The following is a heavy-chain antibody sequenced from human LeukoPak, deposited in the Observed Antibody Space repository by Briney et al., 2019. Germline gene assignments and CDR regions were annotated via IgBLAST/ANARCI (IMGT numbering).Heavy chain of an antibody. CDR3: ARGRGPQMYYFDY. D-gene: IGHD5-12*01. CDR2: IYHSGST. CDR1: GGSISSGGYS. Sequence: SQTLSLTCAVSGGSISSGGYSWSWIRQPPGKGLEWIGYIYHSGSTYYNPSLKSRVTILVDRSKNQFSLKLSSVTAADTAVYYCARGRGPQMYYFDYWGQGTLVTVSS. V-gene: IGHV4-30-2*01. J-gene: IGHJ4*02.